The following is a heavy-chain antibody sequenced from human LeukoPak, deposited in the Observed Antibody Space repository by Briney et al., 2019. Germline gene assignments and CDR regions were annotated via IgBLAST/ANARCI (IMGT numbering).Heavy chain of an antibody. CDR3: ARVRGYSGYEGRYYYYGMDV. V-gene: IGHV3-53*01. CDR1: GFTVISNY. CDR2: IYSGGST. J-gene: IGHJ6*02. Sequence: GGSLRLSCAASGFTVISNYMSWVRQAPGKGLDWVSVIYSGGSTYYADSVKGRFTISRDNSKNTLYLQMNSLRAEDTAIYYCARVRGYSGYEGRYYYYGMDVWGQGTTVPVSS. D-gene: IGHD5-12*01.